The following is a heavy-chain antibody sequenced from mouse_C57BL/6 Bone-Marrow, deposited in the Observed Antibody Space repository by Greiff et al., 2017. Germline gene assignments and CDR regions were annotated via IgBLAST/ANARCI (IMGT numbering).Heavy chain of an antibody. V-gene: IGHV14-4*01. CDR1: GFNIKDDY. J-gene: IGHJ2*01. CDR2: IDPENGDT. D-gene: IGHD2-4*01. Sequence: VYVKQSGAELVRPGASVKLSCTASGFNIKDDYMHWVKQRPEQGLEWIGWIDPENGDTEYASKFQGKATITADTSSNTAYLQLSSLTSEDTAVYYCTTPIYYDYDLDYWGQGTTLTVSS. CDR3: TTPIYYDYDLDY.